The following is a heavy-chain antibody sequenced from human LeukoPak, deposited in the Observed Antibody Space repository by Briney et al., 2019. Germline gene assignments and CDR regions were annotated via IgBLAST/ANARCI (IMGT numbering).Heavy chain of an antibody. CDR1: GYAFTGYY. CDR2: INPNSGGT. D-gene: IGHD6-19*01. J-gene: IGHJ4*02. V-gene: IGHV1-2*06. CDR3: AREGKYSSGLSLGY. Sequence: ASVKISCKVSGYAFTGYYMHWVRQAPGQGLEWMGRINPNSGGTNYAQKFQGRVTMTRDTSISTAYMELSRLRSDDTAVYYCAREGKYSSGLSLGYWGQGTLVTVSS.